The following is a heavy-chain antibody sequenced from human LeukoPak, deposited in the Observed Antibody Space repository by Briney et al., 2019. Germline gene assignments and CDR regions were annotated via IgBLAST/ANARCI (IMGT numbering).Heavy chain of an antibody. CDR1: GGSFSGYY. CDR3: ARADYSSTWSPDYYYMDV. V-gene: IGHV4-34*01. Sequence: SETLSLACAVYGGSFSGYYWSWIRQPPGKGLEWIGSIYHSGSTYYNPSLKSRVTISVDTSKNQFSLKLSSVTAADTAVYYCARADYSSTWSPDYYYMDVWGKGTTVTVSS. CDR2: IYHSGST. D-gene: IGHD6-13*01. J-gene: IGHJ6*03.